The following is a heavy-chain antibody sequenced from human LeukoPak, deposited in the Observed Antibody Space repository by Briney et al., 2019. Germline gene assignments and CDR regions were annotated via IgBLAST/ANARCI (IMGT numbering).Heavy chain of an antibody. D-gene: IGHD1-26*01. Sequence: GGSLRLSCAASGFTFSSYGMSWVRQAPGKGLEWVSSISGSGGSTYYADSVKGRFIISRDNSKNTLYLQMNSLRAEDTAVYYCAKVGASIDVWGKGTTVTVSS. CDR3: AKVGASIDV. V-gene: IGHV3-23*01. CDR1: GFTFSSYG. CDR2: ISGSGGST. J-gene: IGHJ6*03.